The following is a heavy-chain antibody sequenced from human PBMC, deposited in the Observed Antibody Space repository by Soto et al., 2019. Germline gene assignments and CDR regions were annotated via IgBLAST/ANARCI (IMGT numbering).Heavy chain of an antibody. CDR1: GGSISRYY. J-gene: IGHJ4*02. CDR3: ARRFSYDFWSGVYYFDY. CDR2: IYYSGST. V-gene: IGHV4-59*08. Sequence: SGTLALTCNVSGGSISRYYWSWVRQPPGKGLEWIGYIYYSGSTNYNPSLKSRVTISVDTSKNQFSLKLSSVTAADTAVYYCARRFSYDFWSGVYYFDYWGQGTLVTVSS. D-gene: IGHD3-3*01.